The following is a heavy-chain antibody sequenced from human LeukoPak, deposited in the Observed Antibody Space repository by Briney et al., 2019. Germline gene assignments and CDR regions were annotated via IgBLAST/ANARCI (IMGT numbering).Heavy chain of an antibody. V-gene: IGHV3-30*18. Sequence: GGSLRLSCAASGFTFSSYGMHWVRQAPGKGLEWVAVISYDGSNKYYADSVKGRFTISRDKSKNTLSLQMNGLRVEDTAVYYCAKVMPPGRIRFYSYYMDVWGKGTTVTVS. CDR1: GFTFSSYG. CDR3: AKVMPPGRIRFYSYYMDV. CDR2: ISYDGSNK. J-gene: IGHJ6*03. D-gene: IGHD2-15*01.